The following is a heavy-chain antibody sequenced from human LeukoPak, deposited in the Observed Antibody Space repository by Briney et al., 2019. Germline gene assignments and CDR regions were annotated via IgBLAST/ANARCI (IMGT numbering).Heavy chain of an antibody. CDR2: IKQDGSEK. CDR3: ARDQIWFGDGDWFDP. J-gene: IGHJ5*02. D-gene: IGHD3-10*01. Sequence: GGSLRLSCAASGFTFSSYWMSWVRQAPGKGLEWVANIKQDGSEKYYVDSVKGRLTISRDNAKNSLYLQMNSLRAEDTAVYYCARDQIWFGDGDWFDPWGQGTLVTVSS. V-gene: IGHV3-7*03. CDR1: GFTFSSYW.